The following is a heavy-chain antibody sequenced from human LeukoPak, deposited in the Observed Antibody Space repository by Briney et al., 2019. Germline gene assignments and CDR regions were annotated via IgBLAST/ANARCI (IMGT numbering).Heavy chain of an antibody. Sequence: GRSLRLSCAASGFTFDDYAMHWVRQAPGKGLEWVSGISWNSGSIGYADSVKGRFTISRDNAKNSLYLQMNRLRLEDTAVYYCAKDMRGDYYDASGPFDPWGQGTLVTVAS. V-gene: IGHV3-9*01. D-gene: IGHD3-22*01. CDR2: ISWNSGSI. J-gene: IGHJ5*02. CDR1: GFTFDDYA. CDR3: AKDMRGDYYDASGPFDP.